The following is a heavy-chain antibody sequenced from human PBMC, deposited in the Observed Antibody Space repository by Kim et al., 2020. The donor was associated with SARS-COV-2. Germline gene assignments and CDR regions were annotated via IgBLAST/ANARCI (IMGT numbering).Heavy chain of an antibody. CDR2: IIPILGIA. CDR3: ARPADAGELSFDY. V-gene: IGHV1-69*04. J-gene: IGHJ4*02. CDR1: GGTFSSYA. D-gene: IGHD3-16*02. Sequence: SVKVSCKASGGTFSSYAISWVRQAPGQGLEWMGRIIPILGIANYAQKFQGRVTITADKSTSTAYMELSSLRSEDTAVYYCARPADAGELSFDYWGQGTLVTVSS.